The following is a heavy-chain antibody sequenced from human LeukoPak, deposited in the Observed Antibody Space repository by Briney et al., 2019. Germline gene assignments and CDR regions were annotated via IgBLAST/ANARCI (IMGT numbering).Heavy chain of an antibody. J-gene: IGHJ4*02. Sequence: ASVKVSCKASGYTFTSFYMHWVRQAPGQGLEWMGVINPIGYSTTYTQKFQGRVTMTKDTSTSTVYMEVSSLRSEDTGVYYCARHSYGGSDPFDYWGQGTLVTVSS. CDR2: INPIGYST. V-gene: IGHV1-46*01. D-gene: IGHD5-12*01. CDR1: GYTFTSFY. CDR3: ARHSYGGSDPFDY.